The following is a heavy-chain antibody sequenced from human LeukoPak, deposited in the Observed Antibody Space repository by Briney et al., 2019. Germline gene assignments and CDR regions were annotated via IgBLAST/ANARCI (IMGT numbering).Heavy chain of an antibody. D-gene: IGHD2-2*01. Sequence: PGGSLRLSCAASGFTFSSYSMNWGRQAPGKGLEWVSSISSSSSYIYYADSVKGRFTISRDNAKNSLYLQMNSLRAEDTAVYYCARGVVPAASFDYWGQGTLVTVSS. CDR1: GFTFSSYS. V-gene: IGHV3-21*01. CDR2: ISSSSSYI. J-gene: IGHJ4*02. CDR3: ARGVVPAASFDY.